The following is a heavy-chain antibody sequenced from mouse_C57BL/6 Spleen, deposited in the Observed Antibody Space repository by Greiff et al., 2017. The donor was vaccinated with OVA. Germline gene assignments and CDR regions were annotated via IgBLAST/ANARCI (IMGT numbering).Heavy chain of an antibody. Sequence: VQLQQSGPELVKPGASVKISCKASGYAFSRSWLNWVKQRPGKGLEWIGRIYPGDPDTKHNGKFKGKATLTADKSSSTAYMQLSSLTSEDSAVYCCATYYSNYGFAYWGQGTLVTVSA. CDR3: ATYYSNYGFAY. V-gene: IGHV1-82*01. D-gene: IGHD2-5*01. CDR1: GYAFSRSW. CDR2: IYPGDPDT. J-gene: IGHJ3*01.